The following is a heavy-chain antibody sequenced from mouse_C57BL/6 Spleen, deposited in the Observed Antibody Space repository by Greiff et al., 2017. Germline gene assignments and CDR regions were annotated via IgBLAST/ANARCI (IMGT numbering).Heavy chain of an antibody. CDR2: INPGSGGT. V-gene: IGHV1-54*01. Sequence: QVQLQQSGAELVRPGTSVKVSCKASRYAFTNYLIEWVKQRPGQGLEWIGVINPGSGGTNYNEKFKGKATLTADKSSSTAYMQLSSLTSEDSAVYFCARSGTAQGFAYWGQGTLVTVSA. CDR1: RYAFTNYL. D-gene: IGHD3-2*02. J-gene: IGHJ3*01. CDR3: ARSGTAQGFAY.